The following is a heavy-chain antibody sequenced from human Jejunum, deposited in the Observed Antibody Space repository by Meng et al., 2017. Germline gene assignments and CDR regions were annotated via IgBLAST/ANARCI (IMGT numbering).Heavy chain of an antibody. CDR3: ARVSGCYDATRSRRLYYYFDH. CDR2: IRSSGGLI. Sequence: GESLKISCAASGFTFSSYEINWVRQAPGKGLEWVSYIRSSGGLIYFADSVKGRFTVSRDNDKDTLSLQMNSQRAEDTAVYNCARVSGCYDATRSRRLYYYFDHWGRGTRVTGSS. CDR1: GFTFSSYE. V-gene: IGHV3-48*03. J-gene: IGHJ2*01. D-gene: IGHD5-12*01.